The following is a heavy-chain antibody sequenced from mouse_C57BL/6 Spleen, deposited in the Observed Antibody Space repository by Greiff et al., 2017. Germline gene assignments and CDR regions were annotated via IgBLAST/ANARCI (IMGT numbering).Heavy chain of an antibody. CDR2: INPNNGGT. D-gene: IGHD2-3*01. J-gene: IGHJ3*01. V-gene: IGHV1-26*01. CDR1: GYTFTDYY. Sequence: VQLQQSGPELVKPGASVKISCKASGYTFTDYYMNWVKQSHGKSLEWIGDINPNNGGTSYNQKFKGKATLTVDKSSSTAYMELRSLTSEDSAVYYCARGGLYDGYYEGELAYWGQGTLVTVSA. CDR3: ARGGLYDGYYEGELAY.